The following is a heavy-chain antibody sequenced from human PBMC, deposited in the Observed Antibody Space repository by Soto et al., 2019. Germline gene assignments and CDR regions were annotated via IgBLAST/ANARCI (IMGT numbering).Heavy chain of an antibody. J-gene: IGHJ1*01. Sequence: GGSLRLSCAASGFTFSDAWMSWVRQAPGKGLEWVGRIKSKADGETTDYAAPVKGRFTISRDDSKNMLFLQMISLKTEDTAVYYCTTDIYRRWGQGTLVTVSS. CDR2: IKSKADGETT. CDR3: TTDIYRR. CDR1: GFTFSDAW. D-gene: IGHD1-26*01. V-gene: IGHV3-15*01.